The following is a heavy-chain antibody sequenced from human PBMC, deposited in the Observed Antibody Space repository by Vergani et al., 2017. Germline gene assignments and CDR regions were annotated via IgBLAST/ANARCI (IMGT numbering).Heavy chain of an antibody. Sequence: QVTLRESGPALVKPTQTLTLTCTFSGFSLSTSGMCVSWIRQPPGKALEWLALIYWDDDKRYSPSLKSRLTITKDTTKNQVVLTMTNMDPVDTATYYCAHRVPSGWYSNWFDPWGQGTLVTVSS. CDR1: GFSLSTSGMC. CDR2: IYWDDDK. J-gene: IGHJ5*02. CDR3: AHRVPSGWYSNWFDP. V-gene: IGHV2-5*08. D-gene: IGHD6-19*01.